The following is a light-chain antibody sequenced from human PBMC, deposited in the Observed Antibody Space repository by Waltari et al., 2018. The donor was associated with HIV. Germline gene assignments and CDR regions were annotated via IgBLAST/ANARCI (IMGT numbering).Light chain of an antibody. CDR2: GAS. CDR1: QSVTSN. Sequence: EIVMTQSPATLSVSPGERVTLSCRTSQSVTSNLAWYLQKPGQPPRLLIYGASTRATGIPARFSGSGSGTEFTLTISSLQSEDFAVYYCQQYKNWPTFGQGTKVEIK. CDR3: QQYKNWPT. J-gene: IGKJ1*01. V-gene: IGKV3-15*01.